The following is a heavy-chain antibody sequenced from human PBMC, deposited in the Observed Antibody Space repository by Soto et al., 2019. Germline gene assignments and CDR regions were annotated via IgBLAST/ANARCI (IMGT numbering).Heavy chain of an antibody. V-gene: IGHV1-2*02. CDR3: ARGSSSWHGEFDY. D-gene: IGHD6-13*01. CDR2: INPNSGGT. J-gene: IGHJ4*02. Sequence: ASVKVSCEASGYTFTGYYMHWVRXAPGQGLEWMGWINPNSGGTNYAQKFQGRVTMTRDTSISTAYMELSRLRSDDTAVYYCARGSSSWHGEFDYWGQGTLVTVSS. CDR1: GYTFTGYY.